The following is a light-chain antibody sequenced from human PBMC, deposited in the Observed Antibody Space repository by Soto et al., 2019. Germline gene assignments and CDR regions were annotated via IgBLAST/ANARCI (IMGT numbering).Light chain of an antibody. J-gene: IGKJ1*01. CDR2: DAS. CDR3: QQRTDRPPWT. CDR1: QSISSW. V-gene: IGKV1-5*01. Sequence: DIQMTQSPSTLSTSVGDRVTITCRASQSISSWLAWYQQKPGKPPKLLIYDASSLERGVPSRFSGSGSGTEFTLTISSLQPEDFAVYYCQQRTDRPPWTCGQGTKVDIK.